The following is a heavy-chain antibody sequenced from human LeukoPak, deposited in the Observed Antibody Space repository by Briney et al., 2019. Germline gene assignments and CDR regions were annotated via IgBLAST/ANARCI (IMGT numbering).Heavy chain of an antibody. D-gene: IGHD5/OR15-5a*01. CDR3: AKEAAPSTNSPFDY. J-gene: IGHJ4*02. CDR1: GFTFSSYA. Sequence: PGGSLRLSCVASGFTFSSYAMTWVRQALGRGLEWVSDISAGGGTTYYAESVKGRFTISRDNSKNTLYLQMSSLRAEDTAVYYCAKEAAPSTNSPFDYWGQGTLVTVSS. CDR2: ISAGGGTT. V-gene: IGHV3-23*01.